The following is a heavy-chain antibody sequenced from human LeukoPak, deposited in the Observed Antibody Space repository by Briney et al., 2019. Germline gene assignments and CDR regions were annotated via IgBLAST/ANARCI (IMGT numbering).Heavy chain of an antibody. CDR1: EFVFSTYY. CDR2: IRGESDYI. J-gene: IGHJ4*02. V-gene: IGHV3-21*06. D-gene: IGHD3-3*01. CDR3: VREHYDFFLDY. Sequence: GGSLRLSCAASEFVFSTYYMHWVRQAPGKGLEWVSSIRGESDYIYYRDSVKGRFTISRDNAKNSLYLQMNRLRVEDTAVYFCVREHYDFFLDYWGQGTLVTVSS.